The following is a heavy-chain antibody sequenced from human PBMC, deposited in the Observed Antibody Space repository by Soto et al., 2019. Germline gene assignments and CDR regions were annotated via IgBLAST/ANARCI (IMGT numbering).Heavy chain of an antibody. CDR2: IIPLFEAK. J-gene: IGHJ4*02. V-gene: IGHV1-69*13. CDR1: GGTSSSYA. CDR3: AGGRPYYNGDSMYYFDY. Sequence: QVQLVQSGDEVKKPGSSMKVSCKASGGTSSSYAINWVRQTPGPGLGLEWMGGIIPLFEAKSYAQKFKGRVTSSADKPTSTASMELSSLRSEDTAVYYCAGGRPYYNGDSMYYFDYWGQETLVTVSS. D-gene: IGHD4-17*01.